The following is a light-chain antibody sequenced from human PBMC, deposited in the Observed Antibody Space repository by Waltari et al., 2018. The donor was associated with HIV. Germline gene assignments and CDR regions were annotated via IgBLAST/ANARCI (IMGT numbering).Light chain of an antibody. CDR1: NLGAKY. Sequence: SSELTQPPPVSVSPEQTASITCSGTNLGAKYACWYQQKPGQTPVLVIYQDSKRPSGIPERFSGSNSGNTATLTISGTQAMDEADYYCQAWDSSTVVFGGGTKLTVL. CDR3: QAWDSSTVV. CDR2: QDS. J-gene: IGLJ2*01. V-gene: IGLV3-1*01.